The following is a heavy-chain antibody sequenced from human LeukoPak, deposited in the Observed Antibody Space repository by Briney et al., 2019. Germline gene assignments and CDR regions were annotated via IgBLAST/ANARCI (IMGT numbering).Heavy chain of an antibody. CDR2: IKQDGSEK. Sequence: GGSLRLYCAASGFTFSSYWMSWVRQAPGKGLEWVANIKQDGSEKYYVDSVKGRFTISRDNAKNSLYPQMNSLRAEDTAVYYCARYVDTAMVAGAFDIWGQGTMVTVSS. D-gene: IGHD5-18*01. CDR3: ARYVDTAMVAGAFDI. V-gene: IGHV3-7*01. CDR1: GFTFSSYW. J-gene: IGHJ3*02.